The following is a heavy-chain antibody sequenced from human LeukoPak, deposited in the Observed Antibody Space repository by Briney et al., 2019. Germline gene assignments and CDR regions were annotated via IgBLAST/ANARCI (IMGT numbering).Heavy chain of an antibody. D-gene: IGHD3-10*01. CDR3: ARVSHYYGSEIEY. J-gene: IGHJ4*02. CDR1: GYTFTSYG. Sequence: ASVKVSCKASGYTFTSYGITWVRQTPGQGLEWMGWISAYNGNTNYAQKVQGRVTMTTDTSTGTAYMELRSLRSDDTAVYYCARVSHYYGSEIEYWGQGTLVTVSS. CDR2: ISAYNGNT. V-gene: IGHV1-18*01.